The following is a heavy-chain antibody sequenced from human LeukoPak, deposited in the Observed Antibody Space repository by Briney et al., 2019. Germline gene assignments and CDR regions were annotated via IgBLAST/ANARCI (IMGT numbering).Heavy chain of an antibody. V-gene: IGHV1-18*01. D-gene: IGHD3-3*01. J-gene: IGHJ6*02. CDR2: ISAYNGNT. CDR1: GYTFTSYG. Sequence: ASVKVSCKASGYTFTSYGISWVRQAPGQGLEWMGWISAYNGNTNYAQKLQGRVTMTTDTSTSTAYMELRSLRSDDTAVYYCARNTTERYYDFWSGYSIGRGMDVWGQGTTVTVSS. CDR3: ARNTTERYYDFWSGYSIGRGMDV.